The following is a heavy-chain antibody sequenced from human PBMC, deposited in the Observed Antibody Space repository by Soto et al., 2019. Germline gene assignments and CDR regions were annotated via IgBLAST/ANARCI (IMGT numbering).Heavy chain of an antibody. V-gene: IGHV3-23*01. Sequence: GGSLRLSCEASGFTFINYAMSWVRQSPGKGLGWVSSISDTGGDSYYADSMDGRFTVSRDNSKNTLYLQINSLRAEDTAIYYCVRDLYRSATMPCLDHWGRGARVTVSS. CDR2: ISDTGGDS. CDR3: VRDLYRSATMPCLDH. CDR1: GFTFINYA. J-gene: IGHJ4*01. D-gene: IGHD2-2*01.